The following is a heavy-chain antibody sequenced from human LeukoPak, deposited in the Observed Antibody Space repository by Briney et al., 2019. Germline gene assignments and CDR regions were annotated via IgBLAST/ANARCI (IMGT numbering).Heavy chain of an antibody. CDR2: INAGNGNT. V-gene: IGHV1-3*01. CDR3: ARDLRPRCSSTSCYFYYWYFDL. D-gene: IGHD2-2*01. J-gene: IGHJ2*01. Sequence: WASVKVSCKASGYTFTSYAMHWVRQAPGQRLEWMGWINAGNGNTKYSQKFQGRVTITRDTSASTAYMELSSLRSEDTAVYYCARDLRPRCSSTSCYFYYWYFDLWGRGTLVTVSS. CDR1: GYTFTSYA.